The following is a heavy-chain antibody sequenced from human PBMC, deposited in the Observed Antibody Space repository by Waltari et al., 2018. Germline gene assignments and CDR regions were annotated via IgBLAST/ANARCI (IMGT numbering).Heavy chain of an antibody. CDR1: GGSISSYY. J-gene: IGHJ5*02. Sequence: QVQLQESGPGLVKPSETLSLTCTVSGGSISSYYWSWIRQPAGKGLEWIGHIYTSGSTNYNPSLKRRVTMSVDTSKNQFSLKLNSVTAADTAIYYCTRGRGGGGSSNNWFDPWGQGTLVIVSS. V-gene: IGHV4-4*07. CDR3: TRGRGGGGSSNNWFDP. D-gene: IGHD1-26*01. CDR2: IYTSGST.